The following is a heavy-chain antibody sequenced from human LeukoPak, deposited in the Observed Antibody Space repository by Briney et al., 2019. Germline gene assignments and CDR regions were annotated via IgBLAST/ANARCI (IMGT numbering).Heavy chain of an antibody. CDR3: ARDYDFWSGYYDHYYMDV. V-gene: IGHV4-39*07. CDR2: IHYSGST. CDR1: GGSISRSSYY. Sequence: SETLSLTCTVSGGSISRSSYYWGWIRQPPGKGLEWIGSIHYSGSTYYNPSLKSRVTISVDTSKNQFSLKLSSVTAADTAVYYCARDYDFWSGYYDHYYMDVWGKGTTVTVSS. J-gene: IGHJ6*03. D-gene: IGHD3-3*01.